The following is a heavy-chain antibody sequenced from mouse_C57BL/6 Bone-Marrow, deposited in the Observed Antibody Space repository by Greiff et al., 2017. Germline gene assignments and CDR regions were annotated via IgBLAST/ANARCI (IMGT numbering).Heavy chain of an antibody. V-gene: IGHV7-3*01. CDR1: GFNFTDYY. Sequence: DVMLVESGGGLVQPGGSLSLSCAASGFNFTDYYMSWVRQPPGKALEWLGFIRNKANGYTTEYSASVKGRFTISRDNSQRILYLQMNALRAEDSATYYSARYGNYTGNYYAMDDWRQGTSVTVSS. J-gene: IGHJ4*01. CDR2: IRNKANGYTT. D-gene: IGHD2-1*01. CDR3: ARYGNYTGNYYAMDD.